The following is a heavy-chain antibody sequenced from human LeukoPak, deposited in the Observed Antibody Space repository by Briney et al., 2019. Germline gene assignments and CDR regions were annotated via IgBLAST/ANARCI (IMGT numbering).Heavy chain of an antibody. V-gene: IGHV1-24*01. J-gene: IGHJ4*02. CDR2: FDPEDGET. D-gene: IGHD6-19*01. Sequence: ASVKVSCKASGYTFTSYDINWVRQAPGKGLEWMGGFDPEDGETIYAQKFQGRVTMTEDTSTDTAYMELSSLRSEDTAVYYCATLSSGWYYFDYWGQGTLVTVSS. CDR1: GYTFTSYD. CDR3: ATLSSGWYYFDY.